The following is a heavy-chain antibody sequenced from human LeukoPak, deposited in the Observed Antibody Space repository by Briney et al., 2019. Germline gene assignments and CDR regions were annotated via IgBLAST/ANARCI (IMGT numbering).Heavy chain of an antibody. Sequence: SQTLSLTCAISGDSVSSNNGAWNWIRQSPSRGLEWVGRTYYRSKWNNDYAESMKGRITINSDTSKNQFSLQLNPVTPEDTAVYYCARDLGNSGRSTFDYWGQGTLVTASS. CDR2: TYYRSKWNN. CDR1: GDSVSSNNGA. J-gene: IGHJ4*02. D-gene: IGHD6-19*01. CDR3: ARDLGNSGRSTFDY. V-gene: IGHV6-1*01.